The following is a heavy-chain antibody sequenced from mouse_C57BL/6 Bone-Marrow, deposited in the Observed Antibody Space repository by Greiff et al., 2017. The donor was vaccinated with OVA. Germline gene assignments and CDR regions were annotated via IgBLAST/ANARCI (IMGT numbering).Heavy chain of an antibody. CDR2: IDPEDGET. CDR1: GFNIKDYY. Sequence: VQLQQSGAELVKPGASVKLSCTASGFNIKDYYMHWVKQRTEQGLEWIGRIDPEDGETKYAPKFQGKATITADTSSNTAYLQRSSLKSEDTAVYYCARRVTTVVATDHFDYWGQGTTLTVSS. CDR3: ARRVTTVVATDHFDY. J-gene: IGHJ2*01. D-gene: IGHD1-1*01. V-gene: IGHV14-2*01.